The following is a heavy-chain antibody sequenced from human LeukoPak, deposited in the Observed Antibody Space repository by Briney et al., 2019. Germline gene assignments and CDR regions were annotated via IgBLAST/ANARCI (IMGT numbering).Heavy chain of an antibody. J-gene: IGHJ5*02. Sequence: PGGSLRRSCAASGVTFDDYAKHWVRQAPGKGLEWVSGISWNSGSIGYADSVKGRSTISRDNANRMLSLHINSLRVEDSAIYYCARGGKLEPTALASWGQGSLVVVSS. CDR1: GVTFDDYA. D-gene: IGHD2-21*02. V-gene: IGHV3-9*01. CDR3: ARGGKLEPTALAS. CDR2: ISWNSGSI.